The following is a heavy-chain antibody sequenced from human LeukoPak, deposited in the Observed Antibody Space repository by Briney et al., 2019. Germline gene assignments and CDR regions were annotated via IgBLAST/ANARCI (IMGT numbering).Heavy chain of an antibody. CDR3: ATVRGGSGTYYNDY. CDR1: GFTFSNYG. CDR2: IWYDGSNK. D-gene: IGHD3-10*01. Sequence: PGGSLRLSCAASGFTFSNYGMEWVRQAPGKGLEWVAVIWYDGSNKYYADSVKGRFTISRDNSKNTLYLQMNSLRAEDTSVYYCATVRGGSGTYYNDYWGQGTLVTVSS. J-gene: IGHJ4*02. V-gene: IGHV3-33*01.